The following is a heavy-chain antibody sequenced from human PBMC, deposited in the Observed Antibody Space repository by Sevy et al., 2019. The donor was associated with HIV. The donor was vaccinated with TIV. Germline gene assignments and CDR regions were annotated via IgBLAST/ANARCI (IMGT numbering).Heavy chain of an antibody. V-gene: IGHV4-34*01. Sequence: SETLSLTCAVYGGSFSGYYWTFFRQPPGKGLEWIGEITHSENTKSNPSLKSRVTISVDTSKNQFSLKLTSVTAADTAVYFCARGRYAKYVWGSYRPTYFDYWGQGSLVTVSS. CDR1: GGSFSGYY. CDR2: ITHSENT. D-gene: IGHD3-16*02. J-gene: IGHJ4*02. CDR3: ARGRYAKYVWGSYRPTYFDY.